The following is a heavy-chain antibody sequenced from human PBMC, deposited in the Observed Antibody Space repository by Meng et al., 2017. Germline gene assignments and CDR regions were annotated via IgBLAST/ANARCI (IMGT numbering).Heavy chain of an antibody. CDR1: GYTFTGYY. CDR2: INPNSGGT. Sequence: ASVKVSCKASGYTFTGYYMHWVRQDPGEGLEWRGWINPNSGGTNYAQKFQGRVTMTRDTSISTAYMELSRMRSDDTAVYYCARGGRYGDYDSAYYYYGMDVWGQGTTVTVSS. D-gene: IGHD4-17*01. V-gene: IGHV1-2*02. CDR3: ARGGRYGDYDSAYYYYGMDV. J-gene: IGHJ6*02.